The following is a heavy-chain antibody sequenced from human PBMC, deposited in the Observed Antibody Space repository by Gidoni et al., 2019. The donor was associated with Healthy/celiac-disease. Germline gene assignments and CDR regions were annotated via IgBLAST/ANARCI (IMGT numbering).Heavy chain of an antibody. V-gene: IGHV4-34*01. D-gene: IGHD1-26*01. J-gene: IGHJ6*02. CDR3: ASRYSGIYYYYYGMDV. CDR2: INHSGST. CDR1: GGSFSGSY. Sequence: QVQLQQWGAGLLKPSETLSLTCAVYGGSFSGSYWSWIRQPPGKGLEWSGEINHSGSTNYNPSLKSRVTISVDTSKNQFSLKLSSVTAADTAVYYCASRYSGIYYYYYGMDVWGQGTTVTVSS.